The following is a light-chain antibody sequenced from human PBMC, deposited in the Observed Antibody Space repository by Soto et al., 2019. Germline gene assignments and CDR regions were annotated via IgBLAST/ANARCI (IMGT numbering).Light chain of an antibody. V-gene: IGKV1-39*01. Sequence: DIQITHSASSLSASVLYRVTITCQASQDISNYLNWYQQKPGKAPKLLIYDASNLETGVPSRFSGSGSGTDFTLTISSLQPEDFATYYCQQSYSTAWTFGQGTKVDIK. J-gene: IGKJ1*01. CDR2: DAS. CDR3: QQSYSTAWT. CDR1: QDISNY.